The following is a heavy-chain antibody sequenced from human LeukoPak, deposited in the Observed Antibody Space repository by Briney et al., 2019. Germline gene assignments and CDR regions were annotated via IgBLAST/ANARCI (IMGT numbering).Heavy chain of an antibody. V-gene: IGHV5-51*01. CDR2: IYPGDSDT. CDR1: GYSFTSYW. D-gene: IGHD6-13*01. J-gene: IGHJ4*02. CDR3: ARHLHSSSWYLLGGVDY. Sequence: GESLKISCKGSGYSFTSYWIGWVRQMPGKGLEWMGIIYPGDSDTRYSPSFQGQVTISADKSISTAYLQWSSLKASDTAMYYCARHLHSSSWYLLGGVDYWGQGTLVTVSS.